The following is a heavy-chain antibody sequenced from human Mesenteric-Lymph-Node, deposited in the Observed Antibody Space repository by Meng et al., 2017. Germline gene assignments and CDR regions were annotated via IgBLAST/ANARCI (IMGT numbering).Heavy chain of an antibody. Sequence: GESLKISCAASGFTFDDYGMSWVRQAPGKGLEWVSGINWNGGSTGYADSVKGRFIISRDNAKNSLYLQMNSLRVEDTAVYYCARVWDRWDLPDYWGQGTLVTVSS. CDR3: ARVWDRWDLPDY. V-gene: IGHV3-20*04. CDR1: GFTFDDYG. J-gene: IGHJ4*02. CDR2: INWNGGST. D-gene: IGHD2-15*01.